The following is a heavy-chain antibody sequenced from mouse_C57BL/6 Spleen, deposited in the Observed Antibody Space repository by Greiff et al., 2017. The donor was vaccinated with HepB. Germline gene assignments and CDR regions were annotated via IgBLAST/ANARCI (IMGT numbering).Heavy chain of an antibody. CDR2: IDPENGDT. CDR3: TPYDYLDY. CDR1: GFNIKDDY. Sequence: EVKVEESGAELVRPGASVKLSCTASGFNIKDDYMHWVKQRPEQGLEWIGWIDPENGDTEYASKFQGKATITADTSSNTAYLQLSSLTSEDTAVYYCTPYDYLDYWGQGTTLTVSS. J-gene: IGHJ2*01. D-gene: IGHD2-3*01. V-gene: IGHV14-4*01.